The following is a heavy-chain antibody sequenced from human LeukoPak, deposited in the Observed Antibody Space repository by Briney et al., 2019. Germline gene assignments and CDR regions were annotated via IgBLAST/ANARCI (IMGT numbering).Heavy chain of an antibody. Sequence: GGSLRLSCTASGFIFSNYPMHWVRQAPGKRLEWVAVTSSEGRDKFYADSVKGRFTISRDNSKNTLYLQMSSLTTEDTALYYCARDAPYHDLWGQGTLVTVSS. CDR3: ARDAPYHDL. CDR1: GFIFSNYP. CDR2: TSSEGRDK. V-gene: IGHV3-30*04. J-gene: IGHJ5*02. D-gene: IGHD3-16*01.